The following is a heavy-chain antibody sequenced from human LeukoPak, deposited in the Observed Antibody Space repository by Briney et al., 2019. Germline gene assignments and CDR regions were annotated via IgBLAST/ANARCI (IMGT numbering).Heavy chain of an antibody. J-gene: IGHJ4*02. V-gene: IGHV4-39*01. CDR2: ISYSGST. Sequence: SETLSLTCTVSGGSITSNIYCWGWIRQPPGKGLEWIGFISYSGSTNYNPSIKSRLTISVDTSKNHFSRRLSSVTGAETAVYYCARRRGSGSYYSEYWGAGTLVTVSS. CDR3: ARRRGSGSYYSEY. CDR1: GGSITSNIYC. D-gene: IGHD3-10*01.